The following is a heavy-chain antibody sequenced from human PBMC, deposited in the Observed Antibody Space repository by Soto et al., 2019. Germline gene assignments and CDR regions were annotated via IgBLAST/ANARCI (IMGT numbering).Heavy chain of an antibody. Sequence: SGPPVAHPTETLTLTCTVPGLSLNNGRLGVSWIRQPPGKALEWLAHICSSDDKSYSTSLQSRRTISKDTYRSQVVLTMTNMDPVDSATYYCAXIKDCSRTDCYLASFDPWGQGTLVTVSS. CDR1: GLSLNNGRLG. CDR2: ICSSDDK. V-gene: IGHV2-26*01. J-gene: IGHJ5*02. CDR3: AXIKDCSRTDCYLASFDP. D-gene: IGHD2-2*01.